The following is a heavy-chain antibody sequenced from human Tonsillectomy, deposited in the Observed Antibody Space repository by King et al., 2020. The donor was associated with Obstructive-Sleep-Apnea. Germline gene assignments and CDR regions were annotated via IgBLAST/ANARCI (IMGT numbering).Heavy chain of an antibody. CDR2: IITIFGTA. J-gene: IGHJ5*02. CDR3: SRVLGYCSSCWFDP. CDR1: GGTFSSYA. Sequence: QLVQSGAEVKKPGSSVKVSCKASGGTFSSYAISWVRQAPGQGLEWMGGIITIFGTANYAQKFQGRVTITADESTSTAYMELSSLRTEDTAVYYWSRVLGYCSSCWFDPWGQGTLVTVSS. V-gene: IGHV1-69*01. D-gene: IGHD2-2*01.